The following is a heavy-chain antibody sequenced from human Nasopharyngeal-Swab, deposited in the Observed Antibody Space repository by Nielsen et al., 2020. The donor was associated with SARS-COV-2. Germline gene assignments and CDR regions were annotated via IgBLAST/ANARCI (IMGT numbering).Heavy chain of an antibody. CDR1: GGTFSSYA. V-gene: IGHV1-69*13. D-gene: IGHD3-16*02. Sequence: SVKVSCKASGGTFSSYAITWVRQAPGQGLEWMGGIIPIFGTANYAQKFQGRVTITADESTSTAYMELSSLRSEDTAVYYCARDLYDYVWGSYRPAYYFDYWGQGTLVTVSS. J-gene: IGHJ4*02. CDR3: ARDLYDYVWGSYRPAYYFDY. CDR2: IIPIFGTA.